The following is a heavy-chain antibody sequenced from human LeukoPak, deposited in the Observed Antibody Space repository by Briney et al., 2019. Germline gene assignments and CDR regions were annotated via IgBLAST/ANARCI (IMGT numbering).Heavy chain of an antibody. J-gene: IGHJ2*01. CDR2: IWHDGSNK. CDR3: AKDLPYSSSWYDWYFDL. D-gene: IGHD6-13*01. V-gene: IGHV3-33*06. CDR1: GFTFSSYG. Sequence: GRSLRLSCAASGFTFSSYGMHWVRQAPGKGLEWVAVIWHDGSNKYYADSVKGRFTISRDNSKNTLYLQMNSLRAEDTAVYYCAKDLPYSSSWYDWYFDLWGRGTLVTVSS.